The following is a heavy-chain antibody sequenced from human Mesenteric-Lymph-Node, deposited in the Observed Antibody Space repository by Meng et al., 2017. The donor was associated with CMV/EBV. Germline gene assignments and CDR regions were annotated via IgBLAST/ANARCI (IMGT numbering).Heavy chain of an antibody. J-gene: IGHJ4*02. D-gene: IGHD3-10*01. CDR2: INTDGTDS. V-gene: IGHV3-74*01. CDR1: GFTFRTYS. Sequence: GGSLRLSCRTSGFTFRTYSMNWVRQTPGKGLVWVSRINTDGTDSDSADSMKGRFTISRANAKNTLYLQMNSLRAEDTAVYYCARDPTHITMVRGVLGGDYWGQGTLVTVSS. CDR3: ARDPTHITMVRGVLGGDY.